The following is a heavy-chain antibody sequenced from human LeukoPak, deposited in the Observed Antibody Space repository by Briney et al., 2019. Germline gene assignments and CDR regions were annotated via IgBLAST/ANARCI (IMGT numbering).Heavy chain of an antibody. CDR2: ISNSGSYI. V-gene: IGHV3-21*01. CDR3: AREGRPFSTSSPLDY. J-gene: IGHJ4*02. D-gene: IGHD6-6*01. CDR1: GFTFSSYN. Sequence: GGSLRLSCAASGFTFSSYNMIWVRQAPGKGLEWVSYISNSGSYIYYVDSVKGRFTISRDNAKNSLSLQIHSRRVEDTAVYYCAREGRPFSTSSPLDYWGQGTLVTVSS.